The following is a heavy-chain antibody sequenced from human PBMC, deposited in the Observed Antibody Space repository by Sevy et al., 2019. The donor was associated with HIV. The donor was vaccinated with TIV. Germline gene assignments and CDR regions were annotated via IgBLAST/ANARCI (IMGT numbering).Heavy chain of an antibody. V-gene: IGHV1-18*01. CDR3: ARDNWNYGDNHGMDL. CDR2: ISGYNGKT. D-gene: IGHD1-7*01. J-gene: IGHJ6*02. CDR1: GYSFTSYG. Sequence: ASVKVSCKASGYSFTSYGISWVRQAPGQGLEWMGWISGYNGKTNYEQKLQGRVTMTTDTSTSTAYMVLRSLISDDTAVYYCARDNWNYGDNHGMDLWGQGTTVTVSS.